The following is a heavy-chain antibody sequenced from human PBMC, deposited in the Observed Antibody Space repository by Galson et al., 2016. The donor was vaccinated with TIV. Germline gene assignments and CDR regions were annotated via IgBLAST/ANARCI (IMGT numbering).Heavy chain of an antibody. Sequence: SVKVSCKASGYSFSRHALNWVRQAPGQGLEWMGWINTNTGNPMYAQGFTGRLVFSLDTSVSTAYLQISSLKAEDTAVYYCARDRYCSSVSCSFDNNWFDPWGQGTLATVSS. J-gene: IGHJ5*02. CDR2: INTNTGNP. CDR1: GYSFSRHA. CDR3: ARDRYCSSVSCSFDNNWFDP. D-gene: IGHD2-2*01. V-gene: IGHV7-4-1*02.